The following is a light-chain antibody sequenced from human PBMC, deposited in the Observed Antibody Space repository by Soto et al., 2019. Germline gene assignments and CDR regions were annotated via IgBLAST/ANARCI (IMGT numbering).Light chain of an antibody. CDR2: EVS. J-gene: IGLJ3*02. CDR3: SSYTTSATLV. Sequence: QSALTQPASVSGSPGQSITISCTGTSSDVGVYDFVSWYQQHPGKGPKLLIYEVSNRPSGVSNRFSGSKSGNTASLTISGLQSEDEADYYCSSYTTSATLVFCGGTKLTVL. CDR1: SSDVGVYDF. V-gene: IGLV2-14*01.